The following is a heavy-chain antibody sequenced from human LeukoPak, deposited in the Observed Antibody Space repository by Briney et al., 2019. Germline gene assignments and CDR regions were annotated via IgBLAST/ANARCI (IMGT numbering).Heavy chain of an antibody. CDR2: INHSGST. CDR3: AKSGGYGLIDY. CDR1: GGSLSGNY. V-gene: IGHV4-34*01. Sequence: SETLSLTCAVYGGSLSGNYWSWIRQPPGKGLEWIGEINHSGSTNYNPSLKSRVTISVDTSKNQFSLRLNSVTAADTAMYYCAKSGGYGLIDYWGQGTLVTVSS. D-gene: IGHD1-26*01. J-gene: IGHJ4*02.